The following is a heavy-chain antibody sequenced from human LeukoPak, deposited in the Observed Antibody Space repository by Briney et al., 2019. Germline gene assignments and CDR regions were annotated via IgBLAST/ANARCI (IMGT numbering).Heavy chain of an antibody. CDR1: GFTFSRYG. CDR2: VKTDGRAT. CDR3: ARRSGYDYFDY. D-gene: IGHD5-12*01. Sequence: PGGSLRLSCAAAGFTFSRYGMHWVRQAPGKGLVWVSHVKTDGRATHYADSVKGRFTTSRDNAKNSLYLQMNSLRAEDTAVYYCARRSGYDYFDYWGQGTLVTVSS. J-gene: IGHJ4*02. V-gene: IGHV3-74*01.